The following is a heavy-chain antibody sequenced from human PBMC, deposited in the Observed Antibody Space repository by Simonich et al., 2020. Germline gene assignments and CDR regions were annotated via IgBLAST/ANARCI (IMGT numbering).Heavy chain of an antibody. CDR1: GYTFTGYY. J-gene: IGHJ3*02. Sequence: QLQLVQSGAEVKKPGASVKVSCKASGYTFTGYYMHWVRQAPGQGLEWMGWINPNMCGTNNAKKLQGRVTMTRDTSISTAYMELSRLRSDDTAVYYCARVRFEAFDIWGQGTMVTVSS. V-gene: IGHV1-2*02. CDR3: ARVRFEAFDI. CDR2: INPNMCGT.